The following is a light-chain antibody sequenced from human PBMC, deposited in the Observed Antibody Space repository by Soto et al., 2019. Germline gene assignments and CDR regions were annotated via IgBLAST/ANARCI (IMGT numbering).Light chain of an antibody. V-gene: IGLV2-23*01. CDR3: CSYAGSG. CDR1: SSDVGSYNL. CDR2: EGS. Sequence: QSALTQPASVSGSPGQSITISCTGTSSDVGSYNLVSWYQQHPGKAPKLMIYEGSKRPSGVSNRFSGSKSGNTASLTISGLQAEDEADYYCCSYAGSGLGGGTKLTVL. J-gene: IGLJ2*01.